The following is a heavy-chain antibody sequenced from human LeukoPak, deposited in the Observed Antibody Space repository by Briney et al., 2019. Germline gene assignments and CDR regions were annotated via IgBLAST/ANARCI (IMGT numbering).Heavy chain of an antibody. D-gene: IGHD3-22*01. CDR3: AKDHYYDSSGYYGWFDP. CDR2: ISGSGGST. Sequence: GSLRLSCAASGFTFSSYAMSWVRQAPGKGLEWVSAISGSGGSTYYADSVKGRFTISRDNSKNTLYLQMNSLRAEDTAVYYCAKDHYYDSSGYYGWFDPWGQGTLVTVSS. CDR1: GFTFSSYA. V-gene: IGHV3-23*01. J-gene: IGHJ5*02.